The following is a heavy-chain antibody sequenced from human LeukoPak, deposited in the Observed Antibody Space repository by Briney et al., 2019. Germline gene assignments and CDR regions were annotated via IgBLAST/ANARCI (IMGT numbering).Heavy chain of an antibody. CDR2: ISSSGSTI. D-gene: IGHD2-15*01. CDR1: GFTFSSYE. V-gene: IGHV3-48*03. J-gene: IGHJ4*02. Sequence: GGSLRLSRAASGFTFSSYEMNWVRQAPGKGLEWVSYISSSGSTIYYADSVKGRFTISRDNAKNSLYLQMNSLRAEDTAVYYCARDPINCSGGSCYQDYWGQGTLVTVSS. CDR3: ARDPINCSGGSCYQDY.